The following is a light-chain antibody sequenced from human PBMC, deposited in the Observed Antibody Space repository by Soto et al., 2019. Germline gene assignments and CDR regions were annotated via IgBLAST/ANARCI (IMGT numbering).Light chain of an antibody. CDR3: QQLNSSPLT. Sequence: IQRYHAASSLSASIGDGITITCGASQSISSYLNWYQQKPGKAPKLLIYAASSLQSGVPSRFSGSGSGTDFTLTISSLQPEDFATYYCQQLNSSPLTFGPGTKVDI. J-gene: IGKJ3*01. CDR1: QSISSY. CDR2: AAS. V-gene: IGKV1-39*01.